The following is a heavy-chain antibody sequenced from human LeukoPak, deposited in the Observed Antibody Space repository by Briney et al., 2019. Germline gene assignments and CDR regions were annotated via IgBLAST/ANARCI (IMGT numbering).Heavy chain of an antibody. J-gene: IGHJ4*02. CDR1: GGSFSAFH. D-gene: IGHD3-10*01. Sequence: SETLSLTCAVSGGSFSAFHWNCIRQSPAKGLEWLGEMKQSGTPRYNPSLQSRVTISVDKSKNQFSLNVRSVTAADTAVYYCASRPFLYGFGTCFVNWGQGTLVTVSS. CDR2: MKQSGTP. V-gene: IGHV4-34*01. CDR3: ASRPFLYGFGTCFVN.